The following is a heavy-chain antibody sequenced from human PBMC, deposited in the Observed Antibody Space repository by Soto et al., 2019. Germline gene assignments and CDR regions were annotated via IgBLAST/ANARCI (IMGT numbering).Heavy chain of an antibody. V-gene: IGHV4-59*08. CDR1: GGSISSYY. D-gene: IGHD1-26*01. CDR2: IHFSGST. Sequence: QVQLQESGPGLVKPSETLSLTCTVSGGSISSYYWSWIRQAPGKGLEWIGYIHFSGSTKYNPSLNSRSTTSIATSTTPFSRKVPSVPASDTAVYYCARQYSNAFDYWGQGTLVPVPS. CDR3: ARQYSNAFDY. J-gene: IGHJ4*02.